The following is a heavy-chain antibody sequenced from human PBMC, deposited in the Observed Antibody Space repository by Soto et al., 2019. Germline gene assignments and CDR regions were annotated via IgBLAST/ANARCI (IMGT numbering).Heavy chain of an antibody. CDR1: GFSLSTSGVG. CDR2: IYWNDDK. D-gene: IGHD2-15*01. CDR3: AHGIAPRKGWYFDY. Sequence: QITLKESGPTLVKPTQPLTLTCTFSGFSLSTSGVGVGWIRQPPGKALEWLALIYWNDDKRYSPSLKSRLTITKDTSKNPVVLTMTNMDPVDTATYYCAHGIAPRKGWYFDYWGQGTLVTVSS. V-gene: IGHV2-5*01. J-gene: IGHJ4*02.